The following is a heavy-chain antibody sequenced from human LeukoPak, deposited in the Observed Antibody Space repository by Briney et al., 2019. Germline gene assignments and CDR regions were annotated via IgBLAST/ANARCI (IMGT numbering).Heavy chain of an antibody. V-gene: IGHV3-30*02. CDR1: GFHFGGYC. Sequence: GGSLRLSCAASGFHFGGYCMHWVRQAPGKGLEWVAYIRYNGDTIHYADSVQGRFTISRDNSKNTMYLQMNSLRAEDTAVYYCATVPYYDSSGYPDYWGQGTLVAVSS. CDR2: IRYNGDTI. D-gene: IGHD3-22*01. J-gene: IGHJ4*02. CDR3: ATVPYYDSSGYPDY.